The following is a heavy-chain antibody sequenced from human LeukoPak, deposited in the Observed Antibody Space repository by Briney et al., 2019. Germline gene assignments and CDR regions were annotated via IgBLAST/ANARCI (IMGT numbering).Heavy chain of an antibody. CDR1: GFTFSSYW. D-gene: IGHD2-21*01. V-gene: IGHV3-7*04. Sequence: GGSLRLSCAASGFTFSSYWMSWVRQAPGKELEWVANIKQDGSEKYYVDSVKGRFTISRDNAKNSLYLQMNSLRAEDTAVYYCARATASNWFDPWGQGTLVTVSS. J-gene: IGHJ5*02. CDR3: ARATASNWFDP. CDR2: IKQDGSEK.